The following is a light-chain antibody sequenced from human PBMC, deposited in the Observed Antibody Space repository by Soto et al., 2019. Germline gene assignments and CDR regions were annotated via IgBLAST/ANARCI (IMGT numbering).Light chain of an antibody. CDR3: QQRG. CDR1: QSVSSSY. CDR2: DAS. J-gene: IGKJ3*01. Sequence: EIVLTQSPVTLSLSAGERATLSCMASQSVSSSYLVWHQQKPGQAPRLLIYDASNRATGIPARFSGSGSGTDFTLTISSLEPEDFAVYYCQQRGFGPGTKVDTK. V-gene: IGKV3D-20*02.